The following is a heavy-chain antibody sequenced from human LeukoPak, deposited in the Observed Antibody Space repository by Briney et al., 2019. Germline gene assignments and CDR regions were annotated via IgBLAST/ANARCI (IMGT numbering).Heavy chain of an antibody. CDR3: ARDRSRVSISMIVDHDAFDL. CDR2: IIPVFGLR. D-gene: IGHD3-22*01. CDR1: VGTFNAYT. J-gene: IGHJ3*01. V-gene: IGHV1-69*13. Sequence: ASVKVSCKCPVGTFNAYTISWVRQAPGQGLEWMGGIIPVFGLRDYAQNFQGRLTITADESTSTVYMELSSLRSEDTAVYYCARDRSRVSISMIVDHDAFDLWGQGTMVTVSS.